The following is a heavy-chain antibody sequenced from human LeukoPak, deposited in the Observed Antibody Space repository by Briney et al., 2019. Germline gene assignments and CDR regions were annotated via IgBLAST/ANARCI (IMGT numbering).Heavy chain of an antibody. Sequence: GGSLRLSCAASGFTFSSYSMNWVRQAPGKGLEWVSSISSSSSYIYYADSVKGRSTISRDNAKNSLYLQMNSLRAEDTAVYYCARDLSYCGGDCYRQADAFDIWGQGTMVTVSS. D-gene: IGHD2-21*02. CDR3: ARDLSYCGGDCYRQADAFDI. CDR2: ISSSSSYI. V-gene: IGHV3-21*01. J-gene: IGHJ3*02. CDR1: GFTFSSYS.